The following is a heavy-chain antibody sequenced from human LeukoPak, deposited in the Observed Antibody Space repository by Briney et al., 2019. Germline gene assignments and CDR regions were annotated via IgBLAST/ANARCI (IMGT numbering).Heavy chain of an antibody. J-gene: IGHJ2*01. CDR1: GGSISGGAYY. CDR3: ASTGGSSLGPRSAGDWYFDL. D-gene: IGHD1-26*01. Sequence: SQTLSLTCTVSGGSISGGAYYWHWIRQHPGKGLEWIGYIYYSGNTYYNPSLKSRVTISVDTSKNQFSLNLSSVTAADTAVYYCASTGGSSLGPRSAGDWYFDLWGRGTLVTVSS. CDR2: IYYSGNT. V-gene: IGHV4-31*03.